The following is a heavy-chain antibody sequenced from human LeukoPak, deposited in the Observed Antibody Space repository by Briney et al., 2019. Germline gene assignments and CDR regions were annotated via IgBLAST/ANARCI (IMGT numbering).Heavy chain of an antibody. Sequence: SETLSLTCAVYGGSFSGYYWSWIRQPPGKGLEWIGEINHSGSTNYNPSLKSRVTISVDTSKNQFSLKLSSVTAEDTAVYYCARDLSGIAGYTYGRGIDYWGQGTLVTVSS. CDR1: GGSFSGYY. J-gene: IGHJ4*02. CDR3: ARDLSGIAGYTYGRGIDY. D-gene: IGHD5-18*01. V-gene: IGHV4-34*01. CDR2: INHSGST.